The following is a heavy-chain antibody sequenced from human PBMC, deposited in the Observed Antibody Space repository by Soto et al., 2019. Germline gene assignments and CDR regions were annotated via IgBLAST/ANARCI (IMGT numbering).Heavy chain of an antibody. D-gene: IGHD2-2*02. V-gene: IGHV1-3*01. CDR2: INAGNGNT. J-gene: IGHJ5*02. Sequence: ASVKVSCKASGYTLTSYAMHWVRQAPGQRLEWMGWINAGNGNTKYSQKFQGRVTITRDTSASTAYMELSSLRSEDTAVYYCASGSRYCSRTSCYNPPFFDPWGQGTLVTVSS. CDR1: GYTLTSYA. CDR3: ASGSRYCSRTSCYNPPFFDP.